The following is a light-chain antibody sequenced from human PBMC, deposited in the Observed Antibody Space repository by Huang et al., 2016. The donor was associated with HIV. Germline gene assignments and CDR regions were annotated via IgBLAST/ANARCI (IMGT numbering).Light chain of an antibody. V-gene: IGKV1-33*01. CDR2: DAS. CDR1: QHIRNY. CDR3: QQYDHLPS. Sequence: DIQMTQSPSSLSASIGDRVNITCQARQHIRNYLNWYQQKPGRAPRPLIDDASSLETGVPSRVSGSGSGTDFSLTINSLQPEDFATYYCQQYDHLPSFGGGTKVEI. J-gene: IGKJ4*01.